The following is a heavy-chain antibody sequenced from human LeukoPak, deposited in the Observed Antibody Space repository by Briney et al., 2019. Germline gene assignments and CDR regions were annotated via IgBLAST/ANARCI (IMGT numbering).Heavy chain of an antibody. J-gene: IGHJ4*02. D-gene: IGHD2-21*02. CDR3: ARQSGVTGNY. CDR1: GGSISNSYYY. V-gene: IGHV4-39*01. Sequence: PSETLSLTCTVSGGSISNSYYYWGWTRQPPGEALEWIGSIYYSGTTYYKPSLKSRVTISVDTSKNQFSLKMSSVTAADTAVYYCARQSGVTGNYWGQGTLVTVSS. CDR2: IYYSGTT.